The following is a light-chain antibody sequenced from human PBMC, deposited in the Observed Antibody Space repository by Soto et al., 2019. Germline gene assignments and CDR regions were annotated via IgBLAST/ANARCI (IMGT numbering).Light chain of an antibody. CDR3: QQYGSSPPWT. CDR2: GAS. J-gene: IGKJ1*01. Sequence: EIVMTQSPATLSVSPGERATLSCRASQNIRRNLAWYQQKPGQAPRLLIYGASSRATGIPDRFSGSGSGTDFTLTISRLEPEDFAVYYCQQYGSSPPWTFGQGTKVDIK. V-gene: IGKV3-20*01. CDR1: QNIRRN.